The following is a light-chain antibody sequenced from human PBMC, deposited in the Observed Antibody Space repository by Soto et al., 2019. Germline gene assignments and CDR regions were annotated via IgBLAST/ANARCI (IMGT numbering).Light chain of an antibody. V-gene: IGLV2-8*01. Sequence: QSVLTQPPSASGSPGQSVTISCTGTSSDVGIFNYVSWYQQHPDQAPKLLIFEVNKRPSGVPDRFSASKSGNTASLTVSGLQAEDEADYYCCSYAGSNTLIFGGGTKAHRP. J-gene: IGLJ2*01. CDR1: SSDVGIFNY. CDR3: CSYAGSNTLI. CDR2: EVN.